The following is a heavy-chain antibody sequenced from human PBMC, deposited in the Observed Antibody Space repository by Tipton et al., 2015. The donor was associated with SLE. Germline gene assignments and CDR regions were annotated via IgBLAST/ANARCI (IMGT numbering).Heavy chain of an antibody. Sequence: TLSLTCTVSGGSISSRDYHWGWIRQPPGKGLEWIGNIYYSGSTYHNPSLKSRVTISVDTPKNQFSLKLSSVTAADTAVYYCARQPAAFDIWGQGTRVTVSS. CDR2: IYYSGST. V-gene: IGHV4-39*01. CDR3: ARQPAAFDI. J-gene: IGHJ3*02. CDR1: GGSISSRDYH.